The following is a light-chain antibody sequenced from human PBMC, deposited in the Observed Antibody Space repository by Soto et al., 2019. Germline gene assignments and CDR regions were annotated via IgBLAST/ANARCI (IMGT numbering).Light chain of an antibody. Sequence: EIVLTQSPATLSLSPGERATLSCRASQSVSSYLAWFQQKPGQAPRLLIYDASNRATGIPARFSGSGSGTDFTLTISSLEPEDIAVYYCQQSSNWPYTFGQGAKLEIK. CDR1: QSVSSY. J-gene: IGKJ2*01. CDR3: QQSSNWPYT. CDR2: DAS. V-gene: IGKV3-11*01.